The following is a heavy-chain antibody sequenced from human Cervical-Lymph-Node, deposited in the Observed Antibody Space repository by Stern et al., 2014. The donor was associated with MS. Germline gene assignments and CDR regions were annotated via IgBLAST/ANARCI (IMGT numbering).Heavy chain of an antibody. Sequence: EVQLVESGGGLVQPGGSLRLSCAASGFTFSSYWMHWVRQAPGKGLVWVSRITTDGRSTNYADSVKGRFTISRDNAKNTLYLRMNSLRVEDTAVYYCARGTVAAAGTDYWGQGTLVTVSS. CDR1: GFTFSSYW. CDR2: ITTDGRST. CDR3: ARGTVAAAGTDY. V-gene: IGHV3-74*02. D-gene: IGHD6-13*01. J-gene: IGHJ4*02.